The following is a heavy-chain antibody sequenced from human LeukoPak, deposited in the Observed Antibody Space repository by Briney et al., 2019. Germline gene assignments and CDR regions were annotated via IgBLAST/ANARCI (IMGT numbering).Heavy chain of an antibody. CDR2: IYTSGST. J-gene: IGHJ4*02. CDR3: AREVVTAIDY. CDR1: GGSISSGSYY. Sequence: SETLSLTCTVSGGSISSGSYYWSWIRQPAGRGLEWIGRIYTSGSTNYNPSLKSRVTMSVDTSKNQFSLKLSSVTAADTAVYYCAREVVTAIDYWGQGTLVTVSS. D-gene: IGHD2-21*02. V-gene: IGHV4-61*02.